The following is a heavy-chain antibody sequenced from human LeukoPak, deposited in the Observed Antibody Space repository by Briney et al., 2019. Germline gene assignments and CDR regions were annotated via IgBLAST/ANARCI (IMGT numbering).Heavy chain of an antibody. CDR1: GFTFSSYA. D-gene: IGHD2-15*01. CDR2: ISYDGSNK. V-gene: IGHV3-30*04. J-gene: IGHJ6*04. Sequence: PGRSLRLSCAASGFTFSSYAMHWVRQAPGKGLEWVAVISYDGSNKYYADSVKGRFTTSRDNSKNTLYLQMNSLRAEDTAVYYCASGAYCSGGSCWSNNDYYGMDVWGKGTTVTVSS. CDR3: ASGAYCSGGSCWSNNDYYGMDV.